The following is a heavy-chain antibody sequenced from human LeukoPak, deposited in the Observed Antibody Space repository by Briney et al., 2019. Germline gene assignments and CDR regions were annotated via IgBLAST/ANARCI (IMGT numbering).Heavy chain of an antibody. CDR3: ARRALYSGSGSPYYFDF. V-gene: IGHV3-48*03. D-gene: IGHD3-10*01. CDR2: ISSSGSTI. Sequence: GGSLRLSCAASGFTFSSYEMNWVRQAPGKGLEWVSYISSSGSTIYYADSVKGRFTISRDSAKNPLFLQMNSLRAEDTAVYYCARRALYSGSGSPYYFDFWGQGTLVTVSS. J-gene: IGHJ4*02. CDR1: GFTFSSYE.